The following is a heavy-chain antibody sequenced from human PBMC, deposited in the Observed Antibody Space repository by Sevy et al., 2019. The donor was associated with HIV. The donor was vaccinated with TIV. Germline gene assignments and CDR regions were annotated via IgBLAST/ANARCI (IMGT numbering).Heavy chain of an antibody. J-gene: IGHJ4*02. CDR1: GYTFSNYW. CDR2: VNSDGGDT. V-gene: IGHV3-74*01. Sequence: GGSLRLSCEGSGYTFSNYWMHWVRQAPGKGLEWVSRVNSDGGDTAYAGSVKGRFTISRDNVENTMSLQMNSLRAEDTGLYYCVAANSWEDYWGQGTQVTVSS. CDR3: VAANSWEDY. D-gene: IGHD6-13*01.